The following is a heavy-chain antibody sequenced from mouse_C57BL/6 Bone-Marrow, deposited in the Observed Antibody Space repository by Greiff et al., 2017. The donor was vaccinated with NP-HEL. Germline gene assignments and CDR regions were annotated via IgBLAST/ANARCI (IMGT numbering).Heavy chain of an antibody. V-gene: IGHV1-81*01. CDR2: IYPRSGNT. Sequence: QVQLQQSGAELARPGASVKLSCKASGYTFTSYGIRWVQQSTGQGLEWIGEIYPRSGNTYYKEKFKGQATLTADKSSSTASMELRSLTAEDSAVYFCAREDQPSGDYWGQGTTLTVSS. D-gene: IGHD6-1*01. CDR3: AREDQPSGDY. J-gene: IGHJ2*01. CDR1: GYTFTSYG.